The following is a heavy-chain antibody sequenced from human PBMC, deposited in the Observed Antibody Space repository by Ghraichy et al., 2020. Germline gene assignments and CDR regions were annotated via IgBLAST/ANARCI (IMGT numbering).Heavy chain of an antibody. J-gene: IGHJ3*02. CDR2: ITGSDFRT. V-gene: IGHV3-23*01. Sequence: GGSLRLSCSASGFTFSTYAIYWVRQPPGKGLEWVSAITGSDFRTFYADSVKGRFTISRDNYMNTVYLHMNSLRVDDTAVYYCAKVQGFRHIGDVFDIWGQGLMGTVSS. D-gene: IGHD5-12*01. CDR3: AKVQGFRHIGDVFDI. CDR1: GFTFSTYA.